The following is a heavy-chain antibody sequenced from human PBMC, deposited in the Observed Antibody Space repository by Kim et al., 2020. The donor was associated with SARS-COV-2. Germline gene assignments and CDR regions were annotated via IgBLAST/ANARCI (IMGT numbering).Heavy chain of an antibody. CDR2: ISWDSGSI. J-gene: IGHJ4*02. Sequence: GGSLRLSCAASGFTFGDYAMHWVRQAPGKGLEWVSGISWDSGSIGYADSVKGRFTISRDNAKNSLYLQMNSLRAEDTALYYCAKDVPDAMGLGFDYWGQGTLVTVSS. CDR3: AKDVPDAMGLGFDY. CDR1: GFTFGDYA. D-gene: IGHD2-2*01. V-gene: IGHV3-9*01.